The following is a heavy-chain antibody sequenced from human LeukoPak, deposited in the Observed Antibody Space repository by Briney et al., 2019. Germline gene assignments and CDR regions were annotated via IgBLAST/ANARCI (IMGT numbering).Heavy chain of an antibody. CDR2: IYYSGST. Sequence: SETLSLTCTVSGGSISSYYWSWIRQPAGKGLEWIGYIYYSGSTNYNPSLKSRVTMSVDTSKNQFSLNLSSVTAADTAVYYCARDCSSTSCYLDYWGQGTLVTVSS. V-gene: IGHV4-59*12. CDR3: ARDCSSTSCYLDY. D-gene: IGHD2-2*01. CDR1: GGSISSYY. J-gene: IGHJ4*02.